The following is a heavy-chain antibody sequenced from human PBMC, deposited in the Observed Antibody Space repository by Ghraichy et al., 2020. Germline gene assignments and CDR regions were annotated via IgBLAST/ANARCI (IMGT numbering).Heavy chain of an antibody. CDR3: ATDHYDSTHQGFDI. CDR2: FDPEDGET. D-gene: IGHD3-22*01. J-gene: IGHJ3*02. Sequence: ASVKVSCKVSGYTLLELSMHWVRQVPGKGLEWMGRFDPEDGETMYAQKFQGRVTMTEDTSIDTAYMELSSLRSEDTAVYYCATDHYDSTHQGFDIWGQGTMVTVSS. CDR1: GYTLLELS. V-gene: IGHV1-24*01.